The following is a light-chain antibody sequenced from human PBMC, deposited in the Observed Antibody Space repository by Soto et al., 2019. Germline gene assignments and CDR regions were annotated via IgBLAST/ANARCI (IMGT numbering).Light chain of an antibody. CDR1: QSVGSN. CDR2: GAS. J-gene: IGKJ1*01. Sequence: EIVMTHSPATLSVSPGERVTLSCRASQSVGSNLAWYQQKPGQTPRLLIYGASTRATGFPARFSGSGSGTEFTLTISSLQSEDFAVYYCQQNNDWPLTFGQGTKV. V-gene: IGKV3-15*01. CDR3: QQNNDWPLT.